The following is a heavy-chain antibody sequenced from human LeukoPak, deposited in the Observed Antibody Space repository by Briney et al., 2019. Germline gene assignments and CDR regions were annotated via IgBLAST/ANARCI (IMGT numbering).Heavy chain of an antibody. CDR3: ARGDYDFWSGYQRRAEYFQH. CDR1: GDSISNYY. V-gene: IGHV4-59*12. CDR2: IFYSGSS. J-gene: IGHJ1*01. Sequence: SETLSLTCTVSGDSISNYYWSWIRQPPGKGLEWIGYIFYSGSSNYNPSLKSRVTISVDRSKNQFSLKLSSVTAADTAVYYCARGDYDFWSGYQRRAEYFQHWGQGTLVTVSS. D-gene: IGHD3-3*01.